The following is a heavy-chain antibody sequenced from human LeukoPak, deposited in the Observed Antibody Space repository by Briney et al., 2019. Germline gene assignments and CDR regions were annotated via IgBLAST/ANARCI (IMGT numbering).Heavy chain of an antibody. CDR1: GFTFSSYS. J-gene: IGHJ4*02. Sequence: GGSLRLSCAASGFTFSSYSMNWVRQAPGKGLEWVSSISSSSSYIYYADSVKGRFTISRDNAKNSLYLQMNSLRAEDTAVYYCAKGSAADIVVVPAYDYWGQGTLVTVSS. CDR2: ISSSSSYI. V-gene: IGHV3-21*04. D-gene: IGHD2-2*01. CDR3: AKGSAADIVVVPAYDY.